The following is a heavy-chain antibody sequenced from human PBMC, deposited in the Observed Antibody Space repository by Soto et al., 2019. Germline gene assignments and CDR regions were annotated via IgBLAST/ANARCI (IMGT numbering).Heavy chain of an antibody. CDR3: ARSTPPAYCSSTSCPRRILMDV. Sequence: SETLSLPCAVSSGSISSSNWWSWVRQPPGKGLEWIGEIYHSGSTNYNPALKSRVTISVDQSKNQCSLKLSSVTAADTAVYYCARSTPPAYCSSTSCPRRILMDVWGKGTTVTVSS. D-gene: IGHD2-2*01. CDR1: SGSISSSNW. J-gene: IGHJ6*03. V-gene: IGHV4-4*02. CDR2: IYHSGST.